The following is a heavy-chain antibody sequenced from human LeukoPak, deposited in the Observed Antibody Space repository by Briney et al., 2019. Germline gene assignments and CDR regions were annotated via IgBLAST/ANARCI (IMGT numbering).Heavy chain of an antibody. D-gene: IGHD3-16*01. CDR2: IKQDGSEK. V-gene: IGHV3-7*03. Sequence: GGSLRLSCAASGFTFSSYWMSWVRQAPGKGLEWVANIKQDGSEKYYVDSVKGRFTISRDNAKNSLYLQMNSLRAEDTAVYYCAKDWVAGSPGAEYFQHWGQGTLVTVSS. J-gene: IGHJ1*01. CDR1: GFTFSSYW. CDR3: AKDWVAGSPGAEYFQH.